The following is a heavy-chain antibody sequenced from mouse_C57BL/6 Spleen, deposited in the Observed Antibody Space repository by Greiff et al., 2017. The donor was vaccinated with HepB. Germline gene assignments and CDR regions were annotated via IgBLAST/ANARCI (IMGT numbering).Heavy chain of an antibody. Sequence: EVQLQQSGPELVKPGASVKISCKASGYTFTDYYMNWVKQSHGKSLEWIGDINPNNGGTSYNQKFKGKATLTVDKSSSTAYMELRSLTSEDSAVYYCARGGSNPLDYWGQGTTLTVSS. D-gene: IGHD2-5*01. CDR2: INPNNGGT. CDR1: GYTFTDYY. V-gene: IGHV1-26*01. J-gene: IGHJ2*01. CDR3: ARGGSNPLDY.